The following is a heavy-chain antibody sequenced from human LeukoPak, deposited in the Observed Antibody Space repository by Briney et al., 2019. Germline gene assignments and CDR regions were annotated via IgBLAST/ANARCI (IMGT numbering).Heavy chain of an antibody. D-gene: IGHD6-19*01. CDR2: VSGSGGRT. CDR1: GFTFTSYA. Sequence: GGSLRLSCAASGFTFTSYAMSWVRQAPGKGLEWVSAVSGSGGRTYYTSSVQGRFTISRDNSKDTLYLEMDSLRAGDTAVYYCANQPGLYDNGWSTTYHFFGLDVWGQGTTVIVSS. V-gene: IGHV3-23*01. CDR3: ANQPGLYDNGWSTTYHFFGLDV. J-gene: IGHJ6*02.